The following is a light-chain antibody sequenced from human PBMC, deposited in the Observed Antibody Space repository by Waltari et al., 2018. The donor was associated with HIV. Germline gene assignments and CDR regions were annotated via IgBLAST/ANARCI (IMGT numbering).Light chain of an antibody. J-gene: IGKJ1*01. CDR3: MQALQSPRT. CDR1: HCLLNSNGYNY. Sequence: DIVMTQSPLSLPVTPGEPASISCRSSHCLLNSNGYNYLDWYLQKPGQSPQLLIYLGSNRASGVPDRFSGSGSGTDFTLKISRVEAEDVGVYYCMQALQSPRTFGQGTTVEIK. CDR2: LGS. V-gene: IGKV2-28*01.